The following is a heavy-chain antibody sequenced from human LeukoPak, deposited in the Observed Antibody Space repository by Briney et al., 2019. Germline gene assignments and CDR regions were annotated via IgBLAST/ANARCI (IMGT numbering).Heavy chain of an antibody. D-gene: IGHD5-18*01. J-gene: IGHJ4*02. CDR3: ARSDTAMVTIAYSDLPYDY. CDR1: GGTFSSYA. V-gene: IGHV1-69*04. Sequence: SVKVSCKASGGTFSSYAISWVRQAPGQGLEWMGRIIPILGIANYAQKFQGRVTITADKSTSTAYMELSSLRSEDTAVYYCARSDTAMVTIAYSDLPYDYWGQGTLVTVSS. CDR2: IIPILGIA.